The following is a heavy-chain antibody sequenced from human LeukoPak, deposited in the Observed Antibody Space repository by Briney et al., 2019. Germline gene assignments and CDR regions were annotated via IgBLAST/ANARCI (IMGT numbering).Heavy chain of an antibody. CDR3: TRDSGTYNWLDP. Sequence: PGGSLKLSCAASGFTFSGSAIHWVRQSSGKGLEWVGQIDKKDKGYATATAYAASVKGRFTISRDDSINTAYLQMKGLKTEDTALYYCTRDSGTYNWLDPWGQGTLVTVSS. J-gene: IGHJ5*02. CDR2: IDKKDKGYATAT. V-gene: IGHV3-73*01. CDR1: GFTFSGSA. D-gene: IGHD1-26*01.